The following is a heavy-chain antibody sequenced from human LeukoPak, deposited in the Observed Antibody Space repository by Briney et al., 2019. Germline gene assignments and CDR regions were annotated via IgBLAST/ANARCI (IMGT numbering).Heavy chain of an antibody. D-gene: IGHD6-13*01. J-gene: IGHJ4*02. V-gene: IGHV3-48*04. CDR3: ARAYRGIAAAGPLSYFDY. Sequence: GGSLRLSCAAAGFTFSSYSMNWVSPAPGKGLEWVSYISSSSSTIYYADSVKGRFTISRDNAKNSLYLQMNSLIAEDTAVYYCARAYRGIAAAGPLSYFDYWGQGTLVTVPS. CDR1: GFTFSSYS. CDR2: ISSSSSTI.